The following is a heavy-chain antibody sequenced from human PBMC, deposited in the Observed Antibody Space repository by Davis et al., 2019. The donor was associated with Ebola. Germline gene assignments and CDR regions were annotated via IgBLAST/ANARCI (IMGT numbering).Heavy chain of an antibody. CDR1: SYIFTSYA. V-gene: IGHV1-3*01. D-gene: IGHD6-19*01. CDR3: ARGKAVGGTRGLSWFDP. J-gene: IGHJ5*02. Sequence: ASAQVSCKASSYIFTSYAMHWVRQATGQRLEWMGWINGGNGDTKYSQKFRDRVTITRDTSASTSYMELSSLRSEDTAVFYCARGKAVGGTRGLSWFDPWGPGTLVTVSS. CDR2: INGGNGDT.